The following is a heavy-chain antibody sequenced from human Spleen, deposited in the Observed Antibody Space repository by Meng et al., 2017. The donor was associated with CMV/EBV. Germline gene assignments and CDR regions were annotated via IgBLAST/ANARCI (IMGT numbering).Heavy chain of an antibody. J-gene: IGHJ6*02. Sequence: SETLSLTCTVSGGSISSYYWSWIRQPPGKGLEWIGYIYSSGSTNYNPSLKSRVTISVDRSKNQFSLKLSSVTAADTAVYYCARDQHDILTGSYRYYGLDVWGQGTTVTVSS. CDR3: ARDQHDILTGSYRYYGLDV. V-gene: IGHV4-59*01. D-gene: IGHD3-9*01. CDR2: IYSSGST. CDR1: GGSISSYY.